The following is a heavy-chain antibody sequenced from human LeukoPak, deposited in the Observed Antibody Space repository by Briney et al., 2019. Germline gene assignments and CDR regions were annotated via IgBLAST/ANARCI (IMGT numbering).Heavy chain of an antibody. D-gene: IGHD3-22*01. J-gene: IGHJ4*02. CDR3: ARDFGGMSSGYYPNFDY. V-gene: IGHV4-34*01. CDR2: INHSGST. Sequence: PSETLSLTCAVYGGSFSGYYWSWIRQPPGKGLEWIGEINHSGSTNYNPSLKSRVTISVDTSKNQFSLELSSVTAADTAVYYCARDFGGMSSGYYPNFDYWGQGTLVTVSS. CDR1: GGSFSGYY.